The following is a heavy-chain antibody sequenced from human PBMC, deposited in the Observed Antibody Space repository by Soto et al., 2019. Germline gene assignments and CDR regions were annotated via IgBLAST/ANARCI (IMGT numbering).Heavy chain of an antibody. V-gene: IGHV4-30-4*08. CDR2: IYYSWNT. J-gene: IGHJ5*02. D-gene: IGHD3-10*01. CDR1: GGSVSSGDYY. CDR3: ARGTYGMVRGAANWFDP. Sequence: QVQLQESGPGLVKPSQTLSLTCTVSGGSVSSGDYYWTWIRQPPGKGLEWFGYIYYSWNTYYNPTLNGRVTISVDTSKNQFSLKLSSVTAADTAVDYCARGTYGMVRGAANWFDPWGQGTLVTVSS.